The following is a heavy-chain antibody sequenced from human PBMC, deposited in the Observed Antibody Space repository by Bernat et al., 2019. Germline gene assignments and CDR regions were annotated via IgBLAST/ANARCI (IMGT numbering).Heavy chain of an antibody. V-gene: IGHV3-48*03. CDR2: ISSSGSTI. D-gene: IGHD2-2*01. Sequence: VQVVESGGGLVQPGGSLRLSCAASGFTFSSYEMNWVRQAPGKGLEWVSYISSSGSTIYYADSVKGRFTISRDNAKNSLYLQMNSLRAEDTAVYYCARAPICSSTSCYGGVFDYWGQGTLVTVSS. CDR1: GFTFSSYE. J-gene: IGHJ4*02. CDR3: ARAPICSSTSCYGGVFDY.